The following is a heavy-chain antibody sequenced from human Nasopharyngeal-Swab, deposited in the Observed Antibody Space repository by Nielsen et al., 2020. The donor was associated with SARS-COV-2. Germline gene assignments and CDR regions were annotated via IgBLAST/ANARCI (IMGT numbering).Heavy chain of an antibody. J-gene: IGHJ3*02. CDR1: GHTFTGYY. CDR3: ARDRSIAAAGTAFDI. D-gene: IGHD6-13*01. Sequence: ASVKVSCKASGHTFTGYYMHWVRQAPGQGLEWMGWINPNSGGTNYAQKFQGRVTMTRDTSISTAYMELSRLRSDDTAVYYCARDRSIAAAGTAFDIWGQGTMVTVSS. CDR2: INPNSGGT. V-gene: IGHV1-2*02.